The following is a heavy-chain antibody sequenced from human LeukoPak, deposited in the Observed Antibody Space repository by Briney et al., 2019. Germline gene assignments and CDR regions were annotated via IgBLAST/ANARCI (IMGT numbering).Heavy chain of an antibody. V-gene: IGHV4-39*07. D-gene: IGHD4-23*01. CDR3: ARERSSSGGHNWFDP. Sequence: SETLSLTCTVSGGYIITSGHYWGWIRRPPGKGLEWIGSVYYTGVTSTNPFFRSRMSISVDTSKNQFSLNLTSVTAADAAVYYCARERSSSGGHNWFDPWGQGTLVTVSS. J-gene: IGHJ5*02. CDR1: GGYIITSGHY. CDR2: VYYTGVT.